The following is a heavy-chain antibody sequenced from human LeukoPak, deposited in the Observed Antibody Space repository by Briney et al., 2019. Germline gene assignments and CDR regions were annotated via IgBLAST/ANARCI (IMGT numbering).Heavy chain of an antibody. CDR1: GDTSTSYG. Sequence: ASGKVSSKASGDTSTSYGISWVRHAPGQGLEWMGWIIAYKGNINYEQKLQGRATMTTDTSMSKAYMELRSLTAGNTCAYYCARSHHEITAPGHFDYWGQGTLVTVSS. D-gene: IGHD6-13*01. CDR2: IIAYKGNI. CDR3: ARSHHEITAPGHFDY. V-gene: IGHV1-18*01. J-gene: IGHJ4*02.